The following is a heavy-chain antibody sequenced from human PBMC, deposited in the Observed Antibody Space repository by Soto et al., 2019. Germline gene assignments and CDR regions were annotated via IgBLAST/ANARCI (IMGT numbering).Heavy chain of an antibody. J-gene: IGHJ4*02. CDR3: ARLIHYKTTSCYFDY. CDR2: VYYSGTT. D-gene: IGHD2-2*01. V-gene: IGHV4-39*01. CDR1: GGSISSSSYY. Sequence: QLQLQESGPGLVKPSETLSLTCTVSGGSISSSSYYWAWVRQPPGKGLEWIGSVYYSGTTYYNPSLKSRVSISGDTSSNQFSLKLSSVTAADTAVFYCARLIHYKTTSCYFDYWGQGTLVTVSS.